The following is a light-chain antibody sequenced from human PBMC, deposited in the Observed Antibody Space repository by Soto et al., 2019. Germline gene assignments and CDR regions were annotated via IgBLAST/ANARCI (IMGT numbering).Light chain of an antibody. J-gene: IGKJ5*01. CDR2: GAS. CDR1: QTVTRSY. Sequence: IVLTQSPCTLSLSPGAIATLSCRASQTVTRSYLAWYQQKPGQAPRLLIYGASSRATGIPDRFSGSGSGTDFTLTISRLEPEDFAVYYCQQYGSSPITFGQGTRLEIK. V-gene: IGKV3-20*01. CDR3: QQYGSSPIT.